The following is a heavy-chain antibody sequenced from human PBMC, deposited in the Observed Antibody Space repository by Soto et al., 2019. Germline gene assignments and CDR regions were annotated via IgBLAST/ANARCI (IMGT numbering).Heavy chain of an antibody. V-gene: IGHV3-30*18. D-gene: IGHD2-15*01. CDR3: AKGCGSGGSCDIIDY. CDR1: GLTFRTYG. CDR2: ISNEGSDE. J-gene: IGHJ4*02. Sequence: QVQLVESGGGVVQPGRSLRLSCEVSGLTFRTYGMHWVRQAPGKGLEWVAIISNEGSDEKYADSVKGRFTISRDNSKNTRYLQMNSLRVADTAVYYCAKGCGSGGSCDIIDYWGQGTLVTVSS.